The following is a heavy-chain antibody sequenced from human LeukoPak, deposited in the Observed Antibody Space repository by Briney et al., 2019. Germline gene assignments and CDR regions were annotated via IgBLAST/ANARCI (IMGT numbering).Heavy chain of an antibody. CDR2: INPSGGST. CDR1: GYTFTSYY. J-gene: IGHJ4*02. V-gene: IGHV1-46*01. D-gene: IGHD3-22*01. CDR3: AREGTMIVVVTKDYFDY. Sequence: ASVKVSCKASGYTFTSYYMHWVRQAPGQGLERMGIINPSGGSTSYAQKFQGRVTMTRDTSTSTVYMELSSLRSEDTAVYYCAREGTMIVVVTKDYFDYWGQGTLVTVSS.